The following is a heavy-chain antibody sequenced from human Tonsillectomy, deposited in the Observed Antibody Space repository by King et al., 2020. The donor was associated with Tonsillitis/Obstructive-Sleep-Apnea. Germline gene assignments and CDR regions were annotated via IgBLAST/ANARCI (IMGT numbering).Heavy chain of an antibody. CDR2: SRNRPSSYTS. V-gene: IGHV3-72*01. D-gene: IGHD6-19*01. CDR3: VRVLTSTRGWFHCDS. J-gene: IGHJ4*02. Sequence: VQLVESGGGLVQPGGSLRLSCAASGSGFTFSDHHMDWVRQAPGKGLEWVGRSRNRPSSYTSEYAASVKDRFTISRDESRNSVYLQMNSLNTADTAVYYFVRVLTSTRGWFHCDSWGQGTLVTVSS. CDR1: GSGFTFSDHH.